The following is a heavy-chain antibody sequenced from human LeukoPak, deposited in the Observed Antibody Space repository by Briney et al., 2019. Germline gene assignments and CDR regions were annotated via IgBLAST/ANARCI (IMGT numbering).Heavy chain of an antibody. J-gene: IGHJ4*02. CDR2: INPNSGGT. CDR1: GYTFTGYY. D-gene: IGHD3-22*01. CDR3: ARKERGDTYYYDSSGHADH. Sequence: GASVKVSCEASGYTFTGYYMHWVRQAPGQGLEWMGWINPNSGGTNYAQKFQGRVTMTRDTSISTAYMELSRLRSDDTAVYYCARKERGDTYYYDSSGHADHWGQGTLVTVSS. V-gene: IGHV1-2*02.